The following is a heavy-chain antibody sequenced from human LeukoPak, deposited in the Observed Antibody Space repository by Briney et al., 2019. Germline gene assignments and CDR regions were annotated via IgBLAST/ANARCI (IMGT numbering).Heavy chain of an antibody. CDR1: GFTFSDSY. Sequence: GGSLRLSYAASGFTFSDSYMSWIRQAAGKGLEWVSYISSTSSHTNYADSVKGRFTISRDNAKKSLYLQMNSLRAEDTAVYYCAGGSARWFDPWGQGTLVTVSS. J-gene: IGHJ5*02. V-gene: IGHV3-11*05. CDR3: AGGSARWFDP. CDR2: ISSTSSHT.